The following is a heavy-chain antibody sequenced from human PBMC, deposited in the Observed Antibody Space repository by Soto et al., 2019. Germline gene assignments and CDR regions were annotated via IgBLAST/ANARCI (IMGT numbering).Heavy chain of an antibody. CDR1: GFTFSTYP. CDR3: VKPRVITACYYYYDMDI. J-gene: IGHJ6*02. D-gene: IGHD4-4*01. CDR2: ISGSGIST. Sequence: GGSLRLSCAASGFTFSTYPMSWVRQAPGKGLEWVSGISGSGISTYYTDSVKGRFTISRDNCKNTVFLQMNSLRDEDTAVYYCVKPRVITACYYYYDMDIWGQGTTVTVSS. V-gene: IGHV3-23*01.